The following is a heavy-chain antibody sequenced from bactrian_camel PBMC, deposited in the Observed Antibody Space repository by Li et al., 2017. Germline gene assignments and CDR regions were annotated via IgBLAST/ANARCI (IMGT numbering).Heavy chain of an antibody. CDR2: IGDNGRT. CDR3: AAEGLWHYSGRCEQYRY. CDR1: GFTINPWY. Sequence: CAGSGFTINPWYMGWFRQAPGKEREGVAVIGDNGRTTYTDSVQGRFTISQDNAKNTLYLQLNSLKPEDSAMYYCAAEGLWHYSGRCEQYRYWGQGTQVTVS. D-gene: IGHD1*01. J-gene: IGHJ4*01. V-gene: IGHV3S44*01.